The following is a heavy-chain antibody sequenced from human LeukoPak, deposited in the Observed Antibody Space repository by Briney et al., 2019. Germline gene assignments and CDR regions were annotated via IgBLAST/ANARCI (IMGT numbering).Heavy chain of an antibody. D-gene: IGHD2-21*02. V-gene: IGHV1-18*01. CDR2: ISAYNGNT. CDR3: ARDWNGKVVTATRGPFDI. J-gene: IGHJ3*02. Sequence: ASVKVSCKASGYTLTSFGITWVRQAPGQGLEWMGWISAYNGNTSYAQKLQGRVTMTTDISTNTAYMELRNLRSDDTAVYYCARDWNGKVVTATRGPFDIWGQGTMVTVSS. CDR1: GYTLTSFG.